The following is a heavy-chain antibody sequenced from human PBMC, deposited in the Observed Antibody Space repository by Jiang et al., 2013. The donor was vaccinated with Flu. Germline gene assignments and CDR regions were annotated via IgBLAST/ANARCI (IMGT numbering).Heavy chain of an antibody. J-gene: IGHJ6*03. CDR1: GFTFSSYG. Sequence: VQLLESGGGVVQPGRSLRLSCAASGFTFSSYGMHWVRQAPGKGLEWVAVISYDGSNKYYADSVKGRFTISRDNSKNTLYLQMNSLRAEDTAVYYCAKDGNYYYYYYYMDVWGKG. V-gene: IGHV3-30*18. CDR3: AKDGNYYYYYYYMDV. D-gene: IGHD1-1*01. CDR2: ISYDGSNK.